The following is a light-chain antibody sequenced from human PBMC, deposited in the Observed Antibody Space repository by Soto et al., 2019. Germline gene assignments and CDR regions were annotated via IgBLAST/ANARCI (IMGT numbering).Light chain of an antibody. CDR2: KAS. Sequence: IQMALTPSTLSASVGDRGTITCRASQSISSWLAWYQQKPGKAPKLLIYKASSLESGVPSRFSGSGSGTEFTLTISSLQPDDFATYYCQQYNSYSWTFGQGTKVDIK. V-gene: IGKV1-5*03. CDR3: QQYNSYSWT. CDR1: QSISSW. J-gene: IGKJ1*01.